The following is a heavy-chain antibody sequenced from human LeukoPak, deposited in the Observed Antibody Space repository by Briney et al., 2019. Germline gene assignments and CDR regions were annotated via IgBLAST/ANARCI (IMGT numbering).Heavy chain of an antibody. D-gene: IGHD6-13*01. Sequence: SETLSLTCNVSGGSITCYSCYWGWIRQSPGKGLEWIGTIYHSGITHYNPSLRSRVTISVDTSKNQFSLKLSSVTAADTAVYYCARGGEQQLAQGPTYFQHWGQGTLVTVSS. CDR2: IYHSGIT. CDR3: ARGGEQQLAQGPTYFQH. J-gene: IGHJ1*01. V-gene: IGHV4-39*01. CDR1: GGSITCYSCY.